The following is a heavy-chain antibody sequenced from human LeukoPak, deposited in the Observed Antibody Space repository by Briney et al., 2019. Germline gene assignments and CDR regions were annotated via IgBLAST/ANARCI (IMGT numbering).Heavy chain of an antibody. CDR1: GGSISGYY. J-gene: IGHJ4*02. CDR3: ARHDYGDPFDY. Sequence: KPSETLSLTCIVSGGSISGYYWSWIRQPPGKGLEWIGYIYYSGSTNYNPSLRSRVTISVDTSKNQFSLKLSSVTAADTAVYYCARHDYGDPFDYWGQGTLVTVSS. CDR2: IYYSGST. V-gene: IGHV4-59*08. D-gene: IGHD4-17*01.